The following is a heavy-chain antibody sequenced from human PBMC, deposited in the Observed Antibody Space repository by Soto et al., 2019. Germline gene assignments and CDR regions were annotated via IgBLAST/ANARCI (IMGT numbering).Heavy chain of an antibody. CDR3: AREGGSIVGATSAFDI. CDR2: ISSSSSYI. Sequence: EVQLVESGGGLVKPGGSVRLSCAASGFTFSSYSMNWVRQAPGKGLEWVSSISSSSSYIYYADSVKGGFTISRDNAKNSLYLQMNSLRAEDTAVYYCAREGGSIVGATSAFDIWGQGTMVTVSS. V-gene: IGHV3-21*01. CDR1: GFTFSSYS. J-gene: IGHJ3*02. D-gene: IGHD1-26*01.